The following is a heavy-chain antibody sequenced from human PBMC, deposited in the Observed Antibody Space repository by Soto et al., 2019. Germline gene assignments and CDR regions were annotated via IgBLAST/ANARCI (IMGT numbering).Heavy chain of an antibody. Sequence: SETLSLTCSVSGGSINSYYWSWIRQPPGKGLEWIGYILYSWRSGSTNYNPSLKSRVTISVDTSKNQFSLKVSSVTAADTAVYYCAKTALGWLDPWGQGTLVTVS. CDR1: GGSINSYY. CDR2: ILYSWRSGST. J-gene: IGHJ5*02. V-gene: IGHV4-59*01. CDR3: AKTALGWLDP. D-gene: IGHD2-21*02.